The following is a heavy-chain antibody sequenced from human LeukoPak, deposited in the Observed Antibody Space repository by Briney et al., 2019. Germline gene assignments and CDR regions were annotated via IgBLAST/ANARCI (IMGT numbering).Heavy chain of an antibody. CDR3: ARVGIITIFGVGPFDY. V-gene: IGHV1-69*01. Sequence: SVKVSCKASGGTFSSYAISWVRQAPGQGLEWMGGIIPIFGTANYAQKFQGRVTITADESTSTAYMELSSLRSEDTAVYYCARVGIITIFGVGPFDYWGQGTLVTVSS. J-gene: IGHJ4*02. CDR2: IIPIFGTA. D-gene: IGHD3-3*01. CDR1: GGTFSSYA.